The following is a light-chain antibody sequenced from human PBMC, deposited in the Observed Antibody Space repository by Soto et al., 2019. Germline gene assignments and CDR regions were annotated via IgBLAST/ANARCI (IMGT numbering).Light chain of an antibody. CDR1: SSNIGSNT. Sequence: QLVLTQPPSASGTPGQRVTISCSGSSSNIGSNTVNWYQQLPGTAPKLLIYSNNQRPSGVPDRFSGSKSGTSASLAISGLQSEDEADYYCVAWDDSLNGQVFGGGTKVTVL. CDR2: SNN. CDR3: VAWDDSLNGQV. J-gene: IGLJ2*01. V-gene: IGLV1-44*01.